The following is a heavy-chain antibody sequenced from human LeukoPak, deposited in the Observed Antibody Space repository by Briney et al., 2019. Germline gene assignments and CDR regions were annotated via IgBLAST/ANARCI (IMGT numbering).Heavy chain of an antibody. CDR1: GFTFSHYG. J-gene: IGHJ4*02. D-gene: IGHD7-27*01. CDR3: AKMANWAYFDY. V-gene: IGHV3-30*18. Sequence: GGSLRLSCAASGFTFSHYGMHWVRQAPGKGLEWVAVISYDGSNKYYADSVKGRFTISRDNSKNTLYLQMNSLRAEDAAVYYCAKMANWAYFDYWGQGTLVTVSS. CDR2: ISYDGSNK.